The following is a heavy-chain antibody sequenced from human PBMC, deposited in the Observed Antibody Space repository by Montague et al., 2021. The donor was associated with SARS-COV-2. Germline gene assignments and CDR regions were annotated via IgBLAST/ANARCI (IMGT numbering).Heavy chain of an antibody. D-gene: IGHD2-15*01. CDR1: GDPISGFF. J-gene: IGHJ4*02. CDR2: IYTSGGT. Sequence: SETLSLTCSVSGDPISGFFWNWIRQPAGKGLELTWRIYTSGGTNXNPSLSIRVTMSVDTSKNQFSLKLNSVTAADTAMYYCARGVVAAAPVVDYWGRGTLVTVSS. V-gene: IGHV4-4*07. CDR3: ARGVVAAAPVVDY.